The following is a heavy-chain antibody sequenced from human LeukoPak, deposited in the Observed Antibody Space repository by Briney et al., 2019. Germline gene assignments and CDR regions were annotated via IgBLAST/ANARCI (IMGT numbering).Heavy chain of an antibody. CDR3: AIPPTTVTVGY. CDR2: ISGSGANT. V-gene: IGHV3-23*01. D-gene: IGHD4-17*01. J-gene: IGHJ4*02. Sequence: GGSLRLSCAASGFTFSSYAMSWVRQAPGKGLEGVSAISGSGANTYYADSVKGRFTISGDNSKNTLYLQMNSLRAEDTAVYYCAIPPTTVTVGYWGQGTLVTASS. CDR1: GFTFSSYA.